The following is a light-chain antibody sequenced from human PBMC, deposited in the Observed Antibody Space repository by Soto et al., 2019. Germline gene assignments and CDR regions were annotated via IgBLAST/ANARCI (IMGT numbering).Light chain of an antibody. Sequence: EIVMTQSPATLSVSPGERATLSCRASQSVSILLAWYQQKPGQAPRLLIHGATTRATGIPSRFSGSGSGTDFTLTINSLEPEDFAVYYCQQRASWPPSITFGQGTRLENK. CDR3: QQRASWPPSIT. V-gene: IGKV3-11*01. J-gene: IGKJ5*01. CDR1: QSVSIL. CDR2: GAT.